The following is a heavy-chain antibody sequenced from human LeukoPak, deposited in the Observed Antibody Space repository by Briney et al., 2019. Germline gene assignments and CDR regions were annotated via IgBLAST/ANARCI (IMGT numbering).Heavy chain of an antibody. CDR3: ARVEYNWNYAEQYFDY. J-gene: IGHJ4*02. V-gene: IGHV3-11*04. CDR1: RFIFSDYY. CDR2: IGKTGGTI. D-gene: IGHD1-7*01. Sequence: PGGSLRLSCAGSRFIFSDYYMTWIRQAPGKGLEWISYIGKTGGTIYYADSVKGRFTISRDNAKNSLYLQMNSLRAEDTAVYYCARVEYNWNYAEQYFDYWGQGTLVTVSS.